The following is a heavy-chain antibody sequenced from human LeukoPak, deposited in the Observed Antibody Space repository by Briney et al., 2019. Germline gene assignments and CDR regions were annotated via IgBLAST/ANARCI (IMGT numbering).Heavy chain of an antibody. V-gene: IGHV1-8*01. CDR3: ARAASSSWYGGDDY. CDR2: MNPNSGNT. CDR1: GYTFTSYD. J-gene: IGHJ4*02. D-gene: IGHD6-13*01. Sequence: ASVKVSCKASGYTFTSYDINWVRQATGQGLEWMGWMNPNSGNTGYAQKFQGRVTMTRNTSISTAYMELSSLRSGDTAVYYCARAASSSWYGGDDYWGQGTLVTVSS.